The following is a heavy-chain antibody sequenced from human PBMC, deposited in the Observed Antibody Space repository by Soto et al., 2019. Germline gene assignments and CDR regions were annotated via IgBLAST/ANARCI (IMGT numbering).Heavy chain of an antibody. J-gene: IGHJ4*02. CDR2: IDGDGSRT. CDR1: GFTFSGYW. V-gene: IGHV3-74*01. D-gene: IGHD1-1*01. Sequence: VQLVESGGGLVPPRGSLRLSCAASGFTFSGYWMHWVRQAPGKGLVWVSRIDGDGSRTNYADSVKGRFTISRDNAKNKVYLQMNSLRAEDTAVYYCARELAIYNEYWGQGALVTGS. CDR3: ARELAIYNEY.